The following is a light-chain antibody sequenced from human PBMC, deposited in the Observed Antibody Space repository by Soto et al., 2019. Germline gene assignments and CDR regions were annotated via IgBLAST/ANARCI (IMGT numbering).Light chain of an antibody. CDR2: GAS. V-gene: IGKV1-9*01. CDR3: QQLNSYLPIT. CDR1: QGISSY. J-gene: IGKJ5*01. Sequence: SHLTQSPSSRSASVGERGTITCRASQGISSYLAWYQQKPAKAPKLLIYGASTLQSRVPSRFSGNGAGTDFTLTISNLQPEDFATYYCQQLNSYLPITFGQGTRLEIK.